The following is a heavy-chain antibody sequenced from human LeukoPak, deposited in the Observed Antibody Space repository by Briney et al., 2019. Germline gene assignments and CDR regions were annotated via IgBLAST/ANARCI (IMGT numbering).Heavy chain of an antibody. D-gene: IGHD5-18*01. J-gene: IGHJ4*02. Sequence: GGSLRLSCAASGFTFSSYAMHWVRQAPGKGLEWVAVISYDGSNKYYADSVKGRFTISRDNSKNTLYLQMNSLRAEDTAVYYCARDVDTAMTFDYWGQGKLVTVSS. CDR3: ARDVDTAMTFDY. CDR2: ISYDGSNK. CDR1: GFTFSSYA. V-gene: IGHV3-30-3*01.